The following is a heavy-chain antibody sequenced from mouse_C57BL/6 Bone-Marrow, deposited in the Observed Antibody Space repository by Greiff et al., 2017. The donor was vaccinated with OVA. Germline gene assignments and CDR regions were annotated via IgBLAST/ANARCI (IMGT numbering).Heavy chain of an antibody. CDR1: GYTFTSYW. J-gene: IGHJ2*01. CDR2: IYPGSGST. V-gene: IGHV1-55*01. Sequence: QVHVKQPGAELVKPGASVKMSCKASGYTFTSYWITWVKQRPGQGLEWIGDIYPGSGSTNYNEKFKSKATLTVDTSSSTAYMQLSSLTSEDSAVYYCATYSDYWGQGTTLTVSS. CDR3: ATYSDY. D-gene: IGHD2-12*01.